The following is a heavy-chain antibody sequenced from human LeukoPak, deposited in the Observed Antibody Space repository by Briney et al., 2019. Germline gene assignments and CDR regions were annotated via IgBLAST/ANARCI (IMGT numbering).Heavy chain of an antibody. J-gene: IGHJ4*02. CDR2: INPSGGST. Sequence: GASVKVSCKASGYTFTSYHMHWLRQAPGQGLEWMGIINPSGGSTSYAQKFQGRVTMTRDTSTSTVYMELSSLRSEDTAVYYCARDWWFGELSFDYWGQGTLVTVSS. D-gene: IGHD3-10*01. V-gene: IGHV1-46*01. CDR1: GYTFTSYH. CDR3: ARDWWFGELSFDY.